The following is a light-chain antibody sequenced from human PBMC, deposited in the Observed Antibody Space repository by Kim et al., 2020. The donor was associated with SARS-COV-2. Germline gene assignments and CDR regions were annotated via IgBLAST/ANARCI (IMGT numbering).Light chain of an antibody. CDR2: GAS. Sequence: DIQMTQSPSSLSASVGDRVTITCRASQDIGNYVAWYQQEPGKVPKLLISGASVLQSGVPSRFGGSGSGTYFTLTITSLQPEDVATYYCQRYDRPPWTFGPGTKVDIK. CDR1: QDIGNY. CDR3: QRYDRPPWT. J-gene: IGKJ1*01. V-gene: IGKV1-27*01.